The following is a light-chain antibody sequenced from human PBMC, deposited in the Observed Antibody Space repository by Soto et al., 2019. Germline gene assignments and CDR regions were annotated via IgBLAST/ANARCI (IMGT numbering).Light chain of an antibody. CDR2: AAS. Sequence: DIQMTRSPSSLSASVGDRVTITCRASQNLNVYLNWYQQKPGKAPKLLIYAASILQSGVPSRFSGSGIGTDFTLTINSLQPEDFATYFCQQATSFPRTFGQGTKVEIK. CDR3: QQATSFPRT. J-gene: IGKJ1*01. CDR1: QNLNVY. V-gene: IGKV1-39*01.